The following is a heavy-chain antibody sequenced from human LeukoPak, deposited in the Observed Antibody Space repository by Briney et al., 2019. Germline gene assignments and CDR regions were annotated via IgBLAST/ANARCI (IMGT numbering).Heavy chain of an antibody. CDR2: IYSSGST. CDR1: GGSISSYY. CDR3: ANIDGSYYYGFSLDP. J-gene: IGHJ5*02. D-gene: IGHD3-10*01. Sequence: SETLSLTCTVSGGSISSYYWSWIRQPPGKGLEWIGYIYSSGSTNYNPSLKSRVTILVDTSKNQFSLNLTSVTAADTAVYYCANIDGSYYYGFSLDPWGQGTLVTVSS. V-gene: IGHV4-59*08.